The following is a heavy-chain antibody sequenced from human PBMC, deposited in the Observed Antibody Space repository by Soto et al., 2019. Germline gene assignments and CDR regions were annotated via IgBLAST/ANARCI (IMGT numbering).Heavy chain of an antibody. CDR3: AHSVPTTVTTSHFDY. V-gene: IGHV2-5*02. CDR2: IYWDDDK. J-gene: IGHJ4*02. Sequence: QITLKESGPTLVKPTQTLTLTCTFSGFSLSTSGVGVGWIRQPPGKALEWLALIYWDDDKRYSPSLKSRLTITKDTSKNQVVLTMTNMDPVNTATYYCAHSVPTTVTTSHFDYWGQGTLVTVSS. D-gene: IGHD4-17*01. CDR1: GFSLSTSGVG.